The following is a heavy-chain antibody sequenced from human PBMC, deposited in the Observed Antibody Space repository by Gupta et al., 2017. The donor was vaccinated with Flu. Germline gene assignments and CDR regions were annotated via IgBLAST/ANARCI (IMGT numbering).Heavy chain of an antibody. CDR2: IYYSGYT. Sequence: QLQLQESGPGLVKPSETLSLTCTVYGCSISNSNYHWGWVRKSPGKVPAWSGNIYYSGYTYYKPPLRSRVAIAVDTSKNQFSLNLNSGTAEDTAVDFCARHIGGVARNAIDIWGLGTMGTVSS. J-gene: IGHJ3*02. V-gene: IGHV4-39*01. CDR3: ARHIGGVARNAIDI. D-gene: IGHD2-21*01. CDR1: GCSISNSNYH.